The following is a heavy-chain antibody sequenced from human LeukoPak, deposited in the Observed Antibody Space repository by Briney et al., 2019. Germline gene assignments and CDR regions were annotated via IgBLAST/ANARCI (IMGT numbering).Heavy chain of an antibody. Sequence: PGGSLRLSCATSGFNFHRYTIHWVRQAPGKGLEWVSLAGWAGGTTYYSDSVRGRFTISRDSGRNSVYLQMNSLTTDDTAPYFCAKELDTMFFDYWGQGALVTVSS. J-gene: IGHJ4*02. CDR2: AGWAGGTT. D-gene: IGHD3-10*02. V-gene: IGHV3-43*01. CDR1: GFNFHRYT. CDR3: AKELDTMFFDY.